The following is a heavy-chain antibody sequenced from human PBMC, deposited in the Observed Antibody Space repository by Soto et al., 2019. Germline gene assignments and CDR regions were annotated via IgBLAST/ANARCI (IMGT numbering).Heavy chain of an antibody. V-gene: IGHV4-59*01. J-gene: IGHJ5*02. D-gene: IGHD3-9*01. CDR1: GGSISSYY. CDR2: IYYRGST. CDR3: ARAQTIEDYDILTGYYFNPNWFDP. Sequence: SETLSLTCTVSGGSISSYYWSWIRQPPGKGLEWIGYIYYRGSTNYNPSLKSRVTISVDTSKNQFSLKLSSVTAADTAVYYCARAQTIEDYDILTGYYFNPNWFDPWGQGTLVTVSS.